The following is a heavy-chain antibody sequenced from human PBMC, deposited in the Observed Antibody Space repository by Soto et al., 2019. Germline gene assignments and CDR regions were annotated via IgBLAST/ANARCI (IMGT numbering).Heavy chain of an antibody. J-gene: IGHJ3*01. CDR3: ARISSLAAAV. CDR2: IKQDGSDN. Sequence: VQLVESGGGLVQPGGSLRLSCVASGFTFSNYWMSWVRQAPGKGLEWVANIKQDGSDNYYVDSVKGRFTISRDNANTSLSLQMTSLTAEDSAVYYCARISSLAAAVWGQGTVVTVSS. V-gene: IGHV3-7*01. D-gene: IGHD6-13*01. CDR1: GFTFSNYW.